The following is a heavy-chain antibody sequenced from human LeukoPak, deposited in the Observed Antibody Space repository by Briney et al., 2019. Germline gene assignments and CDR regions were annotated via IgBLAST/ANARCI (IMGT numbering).Heavy chain of an antibody. V-gene: IGHV3-21*05. D-gene: IGHD5-18*01. J-gene: IGHJ4*02. CDR3: ARRGYSYGYLLDY. CDR2: IDSSSSYI. Sequence: SYIDSSSSYIYYADSVKGRFSISRDNAKSSLYLQMNSLRAEDTAVYYCARRGYSYGYLLDYWGQGTLVTVSS.